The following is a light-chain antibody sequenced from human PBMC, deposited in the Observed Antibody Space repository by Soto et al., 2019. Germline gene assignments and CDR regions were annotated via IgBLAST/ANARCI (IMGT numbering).Light chain of an antibody. V-gene: IGLV1-47*01. CDR1: SSKIGSNY. J-gene: IGLJ3*02. Sequence: QSVLTQPPSASGTPGQRVTISCSGSSSKIGSNYAYWYQQLPGTAPKLLIYRNNERPSGVPDRFSGSKSGTSASLAISGLRSEDEADYYCAAWDDSLSAWVFGGGTKLTVL. CDR2: RNN. CDR3: AAWDDSLSAWV.